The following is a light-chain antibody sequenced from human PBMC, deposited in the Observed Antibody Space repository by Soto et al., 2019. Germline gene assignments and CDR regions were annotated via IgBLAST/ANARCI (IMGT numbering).Light chain of an antibody. V-gene: IGKV1-39*01. J-gene: IGKJ2*02. CDR3: QQSYRTPCT. CDR2: GTS. CDR1: QSISSF. Sequence: DIQMTQSPSSLSASVGDRVTITCRASQSISSFLNWYQQKPGKAPKLLIFGTSSLQSGVPSRFSGSGSGTDFTLTISSLQPEDFATYYCQQSYRTPCTFGQGTKVEIK.